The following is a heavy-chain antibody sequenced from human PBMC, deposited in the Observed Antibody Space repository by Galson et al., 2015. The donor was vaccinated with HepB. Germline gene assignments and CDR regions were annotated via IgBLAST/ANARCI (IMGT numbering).Heavy chain of an antibody. D-gene: IGHD6-13*01. J-gene: IGHJ4*02. CDR2: IKSKTDGGTT. CDR3: TTDLYIAAAGAFDY. Sequence: SLRLSCAASGFTFSNAWMSWVRQAPGKGLEWVGRIKSKTDGGTTDYAAPVKGRFTISRDDSKNTLYLQMNSLKTEDTAVYYCTTDLYIAAAGAFDYWGQGTLVTVSS. V-gene: IGHV3-15*01. CDR1: GFTFSNAW.